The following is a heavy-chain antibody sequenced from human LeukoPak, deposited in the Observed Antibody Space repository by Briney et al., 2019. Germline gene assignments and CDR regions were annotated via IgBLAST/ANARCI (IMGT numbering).Heavy chain of an antibody. D-gene: IGHD4-17*01. V-gene: IGHV3-21*01. J-gene: IGHJ4*02. Sequence: GGTLRLSCAASGFIFRNYGMNWVRQAPGKGLEWVSIISSGSSAIFSADALKGRFTISRDDAKNLLYLDMNSLRAEDTAAYYCARGHTAVTRHFDFWGQGTLVTVSS. CDR1: GFIFRNYG. CDR3: ARGHTAVTRHFDF. CDR2: ISSGSSAI.